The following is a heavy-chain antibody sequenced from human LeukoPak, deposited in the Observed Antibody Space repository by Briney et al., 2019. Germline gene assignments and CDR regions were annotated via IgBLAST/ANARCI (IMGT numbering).Heavy chain of an antibody. Sequence: GGSLRLSCAASGFTVSSNYMSWVRQAPGKGLEWVSVIYSGGSTYYADSVKGRFTISRDHSKNTLYLQMNSLRAEDTAVYYCARDASEGGNGDYGFGMDVWGQGTTVTVSS. V-gene: IGHV3-66*01. CDR2: IYSGGST. D-gene: IGHD4-17*01. CDR3: ARDASEGGNGDYGFGMDV. CDR1: GFTVSSNY. J-gene: IGHJ6*02.